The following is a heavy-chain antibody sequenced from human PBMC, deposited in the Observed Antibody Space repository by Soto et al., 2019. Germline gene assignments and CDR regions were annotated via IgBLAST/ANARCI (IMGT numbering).Heavy chain of an antibody. V-gene: IGHV1-8*01. Sequence: ASVKVSCKASGYTFTSYDINWVRQATGQGLEWMGWMNPNSGNTGYAQKFQGRVTMTRNTSISTAYMELSSLRSEDTAVYYCARVSGIYDFWSGYNYYYYYYMDVWGKGTTVTVSS. CDR1: GYTFTSYD. CDR3: ARVSGIYDFWSGYNYYYYYYMDV. J-gene: IGHJ6*03. CDR2: MNPNSGNT. D-gene: IGHD3-3*01.